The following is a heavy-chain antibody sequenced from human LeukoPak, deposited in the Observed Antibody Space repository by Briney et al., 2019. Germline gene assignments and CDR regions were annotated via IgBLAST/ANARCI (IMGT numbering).Heavy chain of an antibody. CDR2: INTNTGNP. Sequence: ASVKVSCKASGYTFTSYAMNWVRQAPGQGLEWMGWINTNTGNPTYAQGFTGRFVFSLDTSVSTAYPQISSLKAEDTAVYYCASQYSTSSGLYFDYWGQGTLVTVSS. CDR1: GYTFTSYA. CDR3: ASQYSTSSGLYFDY. J-gene: IGHJ4*02. V-gene: IGHV7-4-1*02. D-gene: IGHD6-6*01.